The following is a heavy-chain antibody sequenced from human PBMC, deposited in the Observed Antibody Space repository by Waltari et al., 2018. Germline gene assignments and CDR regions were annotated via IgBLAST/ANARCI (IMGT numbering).Heavy chain of an antibody. CDR3: ARQYSSSWTLDY. Sequence: EVQLVESGGGLVKPGGSLRLSCAASGFTFSSYSMNWVRQAPGKGREWVSSISSSSSYIYYADSVKGRFTISRDNAKNSLYLQMNSLRAEDTAVYYCARQYSSSWTLDYWGQGTLVTVSS. V-gene: IGHV3-21*01. CDR1: GFTFSSYS. CDR2: ISSSSSYI. J-gene: IGHJ4*02. D-gene: IGHD6-13*01.